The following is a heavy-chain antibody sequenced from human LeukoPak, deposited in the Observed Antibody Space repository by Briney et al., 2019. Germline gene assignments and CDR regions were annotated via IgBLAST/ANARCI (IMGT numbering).Heavy chain of an antibody. D-gene: IGHD3-9*01. V-gene: IGHV3-48*03. CDR3: ARAFYDFLTGYPAYFDY. Sequence: GGSLRLSCAASGFTFSNYEMNWVRQAPGKGLEWVSCISSSGSTIYYADSVKGRFTISRDNAKNSLYLQMNSLRAEDTAVYYCARAFYDFLTGYPAYFDYWGQGTLVTVSS. CDR1: GFTFSNYE. CDR2: ISSSGSTI. J-gene: IGHJ4*02.